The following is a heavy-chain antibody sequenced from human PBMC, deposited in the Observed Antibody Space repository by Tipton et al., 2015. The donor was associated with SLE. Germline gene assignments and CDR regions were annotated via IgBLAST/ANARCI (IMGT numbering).Heavy chain of an antibody. V-gene: IGHV3-21*01. CDR3: ARDGELNWYFDL. Sequence: SLRLSCAASGFTFSSYSMNWVRQAPGKGLEWVSSISSSSSYIYYADSVKGRFTISRDNAKNSLYLQMNSLRAEDTAVYYCARDGELNWYFDLWGRGTLVTVSS. J-gene: IGHJ2*01. CDR2: ISSSSSYI. D-gene: IGHD1-26*01. CDR1: GFTFSSYS.